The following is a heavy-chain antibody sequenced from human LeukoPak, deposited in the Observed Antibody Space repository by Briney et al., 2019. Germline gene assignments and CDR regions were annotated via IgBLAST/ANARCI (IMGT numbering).Heavy chain of an antibody. CDR3: ARAPAAAGTSYYYYYMDV. D-gene: IGHD6-13*01. CDR1: GFMFSQFA. J-gene: IGHJ6*03. Sequence: GGSLRLSCAASGFMFSQFAIHWVRQAPGKGLEWVSVIYSGGSTYYADSVKGRFTISRDNSKNTLYLQMNSLRAEDTAVYYCARAPAAAGTSYYYYYMDVWGKGTTVTVSS. V-gene: IGHV3-53*01. CDR2: IYSGGST.